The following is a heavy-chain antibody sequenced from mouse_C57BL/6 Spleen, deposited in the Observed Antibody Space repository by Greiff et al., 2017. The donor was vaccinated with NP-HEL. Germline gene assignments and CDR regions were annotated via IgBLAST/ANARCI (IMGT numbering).Heavy chain of an antibody. V-gene: IGHV2-2*01. D-gene: IGHD2-3*01. Sequence: QVQLQESGPGLVQPSQSLSITCTVSGFSLTSYGVHWVRQSPGKGLEWLGVIWSGGSTDYNAAFISRLSISKDNSKSQAFFKMNSLQADDTAIYYCATLWPRDGYYYAMDYWGQGTSVTVSS. CDR1: GFSLTSYG. CDR3: ATLWPRDGYYYAMDY. J-gene: IGHJ4*01. CDR2: IWSGGST.